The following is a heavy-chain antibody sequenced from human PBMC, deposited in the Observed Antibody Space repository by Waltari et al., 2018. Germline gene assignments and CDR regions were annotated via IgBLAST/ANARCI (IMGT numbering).Heavy chain of an antibody. CDR1: GYSFTSYW. J-gene: IGHJ4*02. Sequence: EVQLVQSGAEVNKPGESLKISCKGSGYSFTSYWIGWVRQMPGKGLAWMGIIYPGDSDTRYSPSIQGKVSISADKSISTAYLQWSSRKASDTAMYYCARGQVGARLLFDYWGQGTLVTVSS. CDR3: ARGQVGARLLFDY. V-gene: IGHV5-51*03. D-gene: IGHD1-26*01. CDR2: IYPGDSDT.